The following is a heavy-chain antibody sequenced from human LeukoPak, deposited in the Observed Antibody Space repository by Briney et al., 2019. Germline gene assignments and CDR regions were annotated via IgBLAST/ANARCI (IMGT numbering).Heavy chain of an antibody. CDR2: ISGGGGAT. CDR1: GFTFSSYA. V-gene: IGHV3-23*01. Sequence: PGGSLRLSCAASGFTFSSYAMSWVRQAPGKGLEWVSVISGGGGATYYAGSVKGRFTISRDDSENTLYLQMDRLRAEDTAVYYCAKGRTSSSYSSVSSWGEGAPGTVSS. J-gene: IGHJ5*02. D-gene: IGHD2-15*01. CDR3: AKGRTSSSYSSVSS.